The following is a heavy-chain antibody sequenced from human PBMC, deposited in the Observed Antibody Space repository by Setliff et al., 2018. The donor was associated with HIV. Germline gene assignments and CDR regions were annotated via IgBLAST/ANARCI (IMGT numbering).Heavy chain of an antibody. D-gene: IGHD5-18*01. V-gene: IGHV3-7*01. J-gene: IGHJ4*02. Sequence: GGSLRLSCAASRFTFSTSWITWVRQAPGKGLEWVANINTDGSEKNYVDSVKGRFTISRDNSKSSVDLQMSSLRAEDTAVYYCGRGSGYLTEHWGQGALVTVSS. CDR2: INTDGSEK. CDR1: RFTFSTSW. CDR3: GRGSGYLTEH.